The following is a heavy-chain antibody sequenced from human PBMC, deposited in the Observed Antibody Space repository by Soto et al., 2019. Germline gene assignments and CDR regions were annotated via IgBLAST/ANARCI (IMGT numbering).Heavy chain of an antibody. CDR1: GFSLTTSGVG. CDR2: IYWDGDK. D-gene: IGHD2-21*02. V-gene: IGHV2-5*02. J-gene: IGHJ4*02. CDR3: AHRVLRTVFVLVTTTAIYFDL. Sequence: QITLKESGPTVVKPTETLTLTCTFSGFSLTTSGVGVGWVRQSPGKAPECLALIYWDGDKRYSTSLNSRLIITNYNSKHQVVLTMAKVDPEDTATYYCAHRVLRTVFVLVTTTAIYFDLWGPGTPGVGSS.